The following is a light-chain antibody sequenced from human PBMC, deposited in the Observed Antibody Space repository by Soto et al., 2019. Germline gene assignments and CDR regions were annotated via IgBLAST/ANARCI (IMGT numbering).Light chain of an antibody. CDR1: SSNIGTNY. J-gene: IGLJ2*01. CDR2: RNN. CDR3: AAWDDSLTGVV. V-gene: IGLV1-47*01. Sequence: QSVLTQPPSASGTPGQRITISCSGSSSNIGTNYVYWYQQFPGTAPKLLFYRNNQRPSGVPDRFSGSKSGTSASLAISGLRSEDEADYYCAAWDDSLTGVVFGGGTKLTVL.